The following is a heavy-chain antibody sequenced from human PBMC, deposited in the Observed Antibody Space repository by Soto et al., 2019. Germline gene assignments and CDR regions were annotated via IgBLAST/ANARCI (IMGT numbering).Heavy chain of an antibody. CDR3: ARRSPGYDSSGYNWFDP. CDR1: GFTFSTYSMN. Sequence: VQLVESGGGLVKPAGSLRLSCAASGFTFSTYSMNWVRQAPGKGLEWIGSIYYSGSTYYNPSLKSRVTISVDTSKNQFSLKLSSVTAADTAVYYCARRSPGYDSSGYNWFDPWGQGTLVTVSS. V-gene: IGHV4-59*05. D-gene: IGHD3-22*01. J-gene: IGHJ5*02. CDR2: IYYSGST.